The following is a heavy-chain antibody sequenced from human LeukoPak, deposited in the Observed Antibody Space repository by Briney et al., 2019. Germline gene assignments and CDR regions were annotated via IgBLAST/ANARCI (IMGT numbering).Heavy chain of an antibody. CDR1: GFTFSSYA. V-gene: IGHV3-30-3*01. D-gene: IGHD3-22*01. J-gene: IGHJ4*02. Sequence: GGSLRLSCAASGFTFSSYAMHWVRQAPGKGLEWVAVILYDGSNKYYADSVKGRFTISRDNSKNTLYLQMNSLRAEDTAVYYCARAPADNYYDSSGPLDYWGQGTLVTVSS. CDR2: ILYDGSNK. CDR3: ARAPADNYYDSSGPLDY.